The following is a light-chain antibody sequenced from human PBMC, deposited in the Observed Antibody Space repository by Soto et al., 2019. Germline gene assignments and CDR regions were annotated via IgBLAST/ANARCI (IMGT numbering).Light chain of an antibody. V-gene: IGKV3-15*01. CDR2: AAS. CDR1: ESVSRN. J-gene: IGKJ5*01. Sequence: EVVMTQSPATLSVSPGERATLSCRASESVSRNLAWYQQKPGQAPRLVIYAASTRATGIPDRFSGGGSGTEFTLTISSLQSEDFVVYYCQQYNSWPPITFGQGTRLEIK. CDR3: QQYNSWPPIT.